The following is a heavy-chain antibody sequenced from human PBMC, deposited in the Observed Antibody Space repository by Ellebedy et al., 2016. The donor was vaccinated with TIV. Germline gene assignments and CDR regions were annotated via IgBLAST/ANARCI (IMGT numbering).Heavy chain of an antibody. V-gene: IGHV5-51*01. CDR3: ARGPVGGPVEFFDY. CDR2: IYPGDSET. D-gene: IGHD1-26*01. J-gene: IGHJ4*02. Sequence: GESLKISCKTSGYVFTTHWIAWVRQKPGKGLEWLGMIYPGDSETRYSPSFPGQVSISADKSIDTAYLEWHSLKASDTAMFFCARGPVGGPVEFFDYWGQGTLVTVSS. CDR1: GYVFTTHW.